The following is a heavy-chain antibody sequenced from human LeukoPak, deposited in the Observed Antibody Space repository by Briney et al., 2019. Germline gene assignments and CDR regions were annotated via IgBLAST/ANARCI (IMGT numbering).Heavy chain of an antibody. CDR1: GVTFSSYV. CDR2: ISGSGGGT. V-gene: IGHV3-23*01. CDR3: VQEGPRGPAFDI. J-gene: IGHJ3*02. Sequence: GGSLRLSCEASGVTFSSYVMSWVRHAPGKRPEWVSGISGSGGGTYYADSVKGRFAISRDNSKNTLYLQMNSLRAEDTAVYYCVQEGPRGPAFDIWGQGTKVTVSS.